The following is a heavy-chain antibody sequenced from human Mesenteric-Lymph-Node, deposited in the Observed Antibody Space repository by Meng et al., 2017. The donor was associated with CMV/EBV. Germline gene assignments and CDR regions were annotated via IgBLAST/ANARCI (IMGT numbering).Heavy chain of an antibody. D-gene: IGHD5-12*01. CDR1: GNAFTGYY. V-gene: IGHV7-4-1*02. J-gene: IGHJ4*02. CDR2: INTNTGNP. CDR3: ARGFGVATIFY. Sequence: SCKASGNAFTGYYVHWVRQAPGQGLEWMGWINTNTGNPTYAQGFTGRFVFSLDTSVSTAYLQISSLKAEDTAVYYCARGFGVATIFYWGQGTLVTSPQ.